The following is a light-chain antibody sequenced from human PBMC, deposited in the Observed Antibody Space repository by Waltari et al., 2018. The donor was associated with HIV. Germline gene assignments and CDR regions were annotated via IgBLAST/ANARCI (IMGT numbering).Light chain of an antibody. CDR2: GAS. V-gene: IGKV1-12*01. CDR1: QGISIW. Sequence: DIQMTQSPSSVSASVGDRVTITCRASQGISIWLAWYQQKPGKAPKLLIYGASNLHTGVPSRFSGSGSGTDFTLTISSLQPEDFATYYCHQANSLLPMPFGQGTKVDIK. CDR3: HQANSLLPMP. J-gene: IGKJ1*01.